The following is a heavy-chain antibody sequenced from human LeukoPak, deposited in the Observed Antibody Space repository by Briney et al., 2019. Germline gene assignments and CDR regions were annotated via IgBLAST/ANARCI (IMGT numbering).Heavy chain of an antibody. CDR2: IYYSGSA. CDR3: ARATVFGVVIGLYYFDY. Sequence: SETLSLTCTVSGGSISSYYWSWIRQPPGKGLEWIGYIYYSGSANYNPSLKSRVTISVDTSKNQFSLKLSSVTAADAAVYYCARATVFGVVIGLYYFDYWGQGTLVTVSS. D-gene: IGHD3-3*01. J-gene: IGHJ4*02. V-gene: IGHV4-59*01. CDR1: GGSISSYY.